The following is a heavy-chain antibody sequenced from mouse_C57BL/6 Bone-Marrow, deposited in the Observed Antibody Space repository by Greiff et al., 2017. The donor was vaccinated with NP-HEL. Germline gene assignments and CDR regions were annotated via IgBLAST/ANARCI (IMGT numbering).Heavy chain of an antibody. V-gene: IGHV14-1*01. D-gene: IGHD2-12*01. CDR2: IDPEDGDT. Sequence: VQLQQSGAELVRPGASVKLSCTASGFNIKDYYMHWVKQRPEQGLEWIGRIDPEDGDTEYAPKFQGKATMTADTSANPAYLQLSSLTSEDTAVYYCTGRLRVFDVWGTGTTVTVSS. CDR1: GFNIKDYY. CDR3: TGRLRVFDV. J-gene: IGHJ1*03.